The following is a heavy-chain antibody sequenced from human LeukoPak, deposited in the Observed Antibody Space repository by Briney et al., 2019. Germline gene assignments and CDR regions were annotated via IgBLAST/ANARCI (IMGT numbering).Heavy chain of an antibody. D-gene: IGHD2-2*01. V-gene: IGHV1-18*01. J-gene: IGHJ1*01. CDR3: ARGPYCSSTSCYWEMVDEYFQH. CDR2: ISAYNGNT. Sequence: GASVKVSCKASGYTFTSYDINWVRQAPGQGLEWMGWISAYNGNTNYAQKLQGRVTMTTDTSTSTAYMELRSLRSDDTAVYYCARGPYCSSTSCYWEMVDEYFQHWGQGTLVTVSS. CDR1: GYTFTSYD.